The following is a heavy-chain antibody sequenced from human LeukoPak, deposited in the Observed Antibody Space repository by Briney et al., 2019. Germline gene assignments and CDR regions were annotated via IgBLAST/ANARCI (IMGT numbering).Heavy chain of an antibody. J-gene: IGHJ4*02. Sequence: ASVKVSCKASGYTFTGYYMHWVRQAPGQGLEWMGRIKPNSGGTNYAQKVQGRVTMTRDTSISKAYMELSRLRSDDTAVYYCARVGSGTGLDYWGQGTLVTVSS. CDR3: ARVGSGTGLDY. CDR1: GYTFTGYY. V-gene: IGHV1-2*06. CDR2: IKPNSGGT. D-gene: IGHD1-1*01.